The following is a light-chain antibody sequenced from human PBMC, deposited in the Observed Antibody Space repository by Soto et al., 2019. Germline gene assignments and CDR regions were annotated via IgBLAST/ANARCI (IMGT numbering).Light chain of an antibody. CDR2: DAS. CDR3: QQYNSYSTWT. Sequence: DIQMTQSPSTLSASVGDRVTITCRASQSINSWLAWYQQKPGKAPKLLIYDASSLESGAPSRFSGSGSGTEFTLAISSLQPDDFATYYCQQYNSYSTWTFGQGTKVEIK. V-gene: IGKV1-5*01. CDR1: QSINSW. J-gene: IGKJ1*01.